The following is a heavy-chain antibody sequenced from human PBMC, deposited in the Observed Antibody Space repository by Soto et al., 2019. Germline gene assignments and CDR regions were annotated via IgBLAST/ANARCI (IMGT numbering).Heavy chain of an antibody. CDR1: GFTFSSYG. Sequence: PWGSLRLSCAASGFTFSSYGMHWVSQAPGKGLEWVAVISYDGSNKYYADSVKGRFTISRDNSKNTLYLQMNSPRAEDTAVYYCAKRPAALVTFDYWGQGTLVTVSS. D-gene: IGHD5-18*01. J-gene: IGHJ4*02. CDR2: ISYDGSNK. CDR3: AKRPAALVTFDY. V-gene: IGHV3-30*18.